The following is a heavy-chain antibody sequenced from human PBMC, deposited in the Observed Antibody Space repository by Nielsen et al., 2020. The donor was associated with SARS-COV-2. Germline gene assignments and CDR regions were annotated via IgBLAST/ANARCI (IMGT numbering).Heavy chain of an antibody. CDR1: GYTFTSYA. CDR3: ATYSDDYGACRYGNQFDP. J-gene: IGHJ5*02. D-gene: IGHD4/OR15-4a*01. CDR2: INAGNGNT. Sequence: ASVKVSCKASGYTFTSYAMHWVRQAPGQRLEWMGWINAGNGNTKYSQKFQGRVTITRDTSASTAYMELSSLRSEDTAVYYCATYSDDYGACRYGNQFDPWGQGTLVTVSS. V-gene: IGHV1-3*01.